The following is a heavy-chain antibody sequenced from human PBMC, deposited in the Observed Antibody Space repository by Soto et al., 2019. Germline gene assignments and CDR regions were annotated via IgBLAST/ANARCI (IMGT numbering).Heavy chain of an antibody. J-gene: IGHJ5*02. CDR2: IRGSGDWP. CDR3: AKDRSMITFGGVIVKPYNWFDP. Sequence: PGGSLRLSCVASGFTFSDYAMTWVRQAPGKGLEWVSAIRGSGDWPYYADSVKGRFTISRDNAKNTLYLQMNSLRAEDTAVYYCAKDRSMITFGGVIVKPYNWFDPWGQGTLVTVSS. D-gene: IGHD3-16*02. V-gene: IGHV3-23*01. CDR1: GFTFSDYA.